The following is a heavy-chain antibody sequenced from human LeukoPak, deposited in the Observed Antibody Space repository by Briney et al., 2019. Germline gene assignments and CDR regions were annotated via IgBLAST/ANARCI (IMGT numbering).Heavy chain of an antibody. V-gene: IGHV3-21*01. J-gene: IGHJ3*02. Sequence: GGSLRLSCAASGFTFSSYSMNWVRQAPGKGLEWVSSISSSSSYIYYADSVKGRFTISRDNAKNSLYLQMNSLRAGDTAVYYCARVLTVRSGGYDAFDIWGQGTMVTVSS. D-gene: IGHD6-25*01. CDR3: ARVLTVRSGGYDAFDI. CDR1: GFTFSSYS. CDR2: ISSSSSYI.